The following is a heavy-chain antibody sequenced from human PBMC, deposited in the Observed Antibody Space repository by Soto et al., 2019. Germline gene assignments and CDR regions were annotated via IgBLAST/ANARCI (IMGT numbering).Heavy chain of an antibody. J-gene: IGHJ4*02. CDR3: AKGTRAAAGTTVTDY. CDR2: ISGSGGST. CDR1: GITFSSYA. D-gene: IGHD6-13*01. V-gene: IGHV3-23*01. Sequence: EVQLLESRGGLVQPGGSLRLSCAASGITFSSYAMSWVRQAPGKGLEWVSVISGSGGSTYYADSVKGRFTISRDNSQNTVYLQMNSLRAEDTAVYYCAKGTRAAAGTTVTDYWGQGTLVTVSS.